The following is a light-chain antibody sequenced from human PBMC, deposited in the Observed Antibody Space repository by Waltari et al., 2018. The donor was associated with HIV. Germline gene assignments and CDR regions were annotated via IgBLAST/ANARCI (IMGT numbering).Light chain of an antibody. J-gene: IGKJ1*01. CDR1: QSVTSTY. Sequence: NVLTQSPATLSLSPGERATLSCRASQSVTSTYLAWYQQKPGQAPRLLIYGASRMATGVPDSFSGSGSGTDFTLTISTLEPEDFALYYCQQVANSRVTFGQGTRVEIK. CDR2: GAS. CDR3: QQVANSRVT. V-gene: IGKV3-20*01.